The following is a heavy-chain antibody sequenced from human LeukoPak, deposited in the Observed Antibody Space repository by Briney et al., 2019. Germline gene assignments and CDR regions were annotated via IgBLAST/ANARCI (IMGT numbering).Heavy chain of an antibody. V-gene: IGHV3-21*01. CDR2: ISSSSSYI. CDR3: ARKTAYDILTGYYGVMDY. D-gene: IGHD3-9*01. J-gene: IGHJ4*02. CDR1: GFTFSSYS. Sequence: PGGSLRLSCAASGFTFSSYSMNWVRQAPGKGLDWVSSISSSSSYIYYADSVKGRFTISRDNAKNSLYLQMNSLRAEDAAVYYCARKTAYDILTGYYGVMDYWGQGTLVTVSS.